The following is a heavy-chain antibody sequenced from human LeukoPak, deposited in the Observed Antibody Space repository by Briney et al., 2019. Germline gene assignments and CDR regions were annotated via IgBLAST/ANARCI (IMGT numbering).Heavy chain of an antibody. CDR1: GDSVSSNSVT. D-gene: IGHD2-2*01. CDR3: ARRLTQYDCFDP. Sequence: SQTLSLTYAFSGDSVSSNSVTWNWIRQSPSRGLEWLGRTYYRSTWYHDYPVSGRGRITDNPDTSKNQFSLHLHSVSPEGPAVYYCARRLTQYDCFDPWGQGVLVTVSS. J-gene: IGHJ5*02. V-gene: IGHV6-1*01. CDR2: TYYRSTWYH.